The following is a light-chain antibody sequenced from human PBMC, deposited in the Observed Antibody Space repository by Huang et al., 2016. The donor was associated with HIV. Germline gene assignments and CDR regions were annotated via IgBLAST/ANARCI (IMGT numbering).Light chain of an antibody. CDR3: QQYNKWPIS. CDR2: DTS. J-gene: IGKJ5*01. Sequence: EIVMTQSPATLSVSLGERATLSCRASQSVSTNLAWYQQTPGQAPRLLIYDTSTRATGSPASFSGSGSGTEFTLTISSLQSEDFAIYYCQQYNKWPISFGPGTRLEI. V-gene: IGKV3-15*01. CDR1: QSVSTN.